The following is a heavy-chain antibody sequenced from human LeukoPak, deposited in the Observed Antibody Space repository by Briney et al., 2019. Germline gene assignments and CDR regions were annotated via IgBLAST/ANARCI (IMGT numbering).Heavy chain of an antibody. J-gene: IGHJ4*02. Sequence: SETLSLTCTVSGGSISSYYWGWIRQPPGKGLEWIGSIYYSGSTYYNPSLKSRVTISVDTSKNQFSLKLSSVTAADTAVYYCARLYDSSGYPVGYWGQGTLVTVSS. D-gene: IGHD3-22*01. CDR3: ARLYDSSGYPVGY. CDR1: GGSISSYY. V-gene: IGHV4-39*01. CDR2: IYYSGST.